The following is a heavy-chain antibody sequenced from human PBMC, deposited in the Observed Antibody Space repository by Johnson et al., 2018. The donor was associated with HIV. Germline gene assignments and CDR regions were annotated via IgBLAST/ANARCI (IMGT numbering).Heavy chain of an antibody. J-gene: IGHJ3*01. V-gene: IGHV3-30*04. CDR2: ISYDGSNK. Sequence: QVQLVESGGGVVQPGRSLRLSCAASGFTFSSYAMHWVRQAPGKGPEWVAVISYDGSNKYYADSVKGRFTISRDNSKNTLYLQMNSLRAEDTAVYYCAEVDGFLRVWGQGTMVTVSS. CDR1: GFTFSSYA. CDR3: AEVDGFLRV. D-gene: IGHD3-3*01.